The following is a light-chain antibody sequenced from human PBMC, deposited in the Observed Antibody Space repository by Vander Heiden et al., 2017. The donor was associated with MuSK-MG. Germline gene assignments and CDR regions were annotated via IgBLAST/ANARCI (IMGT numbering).Light chain of an antibody. J-gene: IGLJ3*02. CDR2: SDN. CDR3: ASWDDTLNARV. V-gene: IGLV1-44*01. Sequence: QSVLTQAPSASGTPGQRVTISCSGSSSNIGGHTVNWYQQLPGTAPKLLIHSDNERPSGVPDRFSGSKSGTSASLAISGLQSDDGADYYCASWDDTLNARVFGGGTKLTVL. CDR1: SSNIGGHT.